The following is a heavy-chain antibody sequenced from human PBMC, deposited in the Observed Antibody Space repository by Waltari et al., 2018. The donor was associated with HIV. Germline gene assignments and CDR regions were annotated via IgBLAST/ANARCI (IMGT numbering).Heavy chain of an antibody. CDR1: GFTFSRYS. V-gene: IGHV3-48*04. CDR2: ISSSSTI. D-gene: IGHD2-8*01. Sequence: EVQLVESGGGLVQPGGSLRLSCAASGFTFSRYSMNWVRQAPGKGLEWVSYISSSSTIYCADSVKGRFTISRENAKYSLYRQMNSLSAEDTAVYYCARDGADCTNGVCYVTDFDYWGQGTLVTVSS. CDR3: ARDGADCTNGVCYVTDFDY. J-gene: IGHJ4*02.